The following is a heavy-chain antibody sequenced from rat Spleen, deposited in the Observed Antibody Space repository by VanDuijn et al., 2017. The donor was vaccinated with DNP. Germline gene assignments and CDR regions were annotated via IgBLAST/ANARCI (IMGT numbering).Heavy chain of an antibody. Sequence: EVQLVESGGGLAQPGRSLKLSCAASGFTFSDYYMAWVRRTPTKGLEWVAYISYVGVSTYNGGSVKGRFTISRENAKSTLYLQMNSLRSEDMATYYCARPMDYYSGGFAYWGQGTLVTVSS. J-gene: IGHJ3*01. CDR2: ISYVGVST. D-gene: IGHD1-1*01. V-gene: IGHV5-22*01. CDR3: ARPMDYYSGGFAY. CDR1: GFTFSDYY.